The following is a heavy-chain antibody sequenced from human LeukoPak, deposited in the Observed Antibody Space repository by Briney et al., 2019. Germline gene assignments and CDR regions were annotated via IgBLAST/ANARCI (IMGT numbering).Heavy chain of an antibody. CDR1: GFTFSSYW. CDR3: ARGYDSSGYSTSAPYGY. Sequence: GGSLRLSCAASGFTFSSYWMHWVRQAPGKGLVWVSRINSDGSSTSYADSVKGRFTISRDNAKNTLYLQMNSLRAEDTAVYYCARGYDSSGYSTSAPYGYWGQGTLVTVSS. J-gene: IGHJ4*02. V-gene: IGHV3-74*01. CDR2: INSDGSST. D-gene: IGHD3-22*01.